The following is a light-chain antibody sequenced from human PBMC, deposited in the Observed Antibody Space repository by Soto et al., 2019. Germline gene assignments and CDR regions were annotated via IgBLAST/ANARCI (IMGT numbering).Light chain of an antibody. Sequence: EIVLTQSPGTLSLSPGERATLSCRTSQSVSSSYLAWYQQKTGQAPRLLIYGASSRATGIPDRFSGSGSGTDFTLTISILEPEDFAVYYCQQYGRSRTFGQGTKVEIK. CDR1: QSVSSSY. CDR2: GAS. CDR3: QQYGRSRT. J-gene: IGKJ1*01. V-gene: IGKV3-20*01.